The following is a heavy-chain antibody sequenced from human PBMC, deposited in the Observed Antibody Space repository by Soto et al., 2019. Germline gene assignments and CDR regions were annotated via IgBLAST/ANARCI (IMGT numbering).Heavy chain of an antibody. CDR2: ISGSGSNL. CDR3: ARTASMSIRDGFDR. Sequence: EVQVLESGGGLVQPGGSLRLSCAASGCTFSSYAMSWFRKSPGQGLEWVSAISGSGSNLYYADSVKRRFTISRDNSKNTLYQQMNGLRAEDTALYYWARTASMSIRDGFDRWGQGTLVTVSS. J-gene: IGHJ4*02. V-gene: IGHV3-23*01. CDR1: GCTFSSYA.